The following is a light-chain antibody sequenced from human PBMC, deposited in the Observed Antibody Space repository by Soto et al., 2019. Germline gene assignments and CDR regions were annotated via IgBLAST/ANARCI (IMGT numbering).Light chain of an antibody. Sequence: QFVLTQPPSASGSPGQSVTISCTGTSSDVGGYNYVSWYQQHPGKAPKLMIYEVTKRPSGVPDRFSGSKSGNTASLTVSGLQAEDEADYYCSSYAGSKNVVFGGGTQLTVL. CDR2: EVT. CDR1: SSDVGGYNY. J-gene: IGLJ2*01. CDR3: SSYAGSKNVV. V-gene: IGLV2-8*01.